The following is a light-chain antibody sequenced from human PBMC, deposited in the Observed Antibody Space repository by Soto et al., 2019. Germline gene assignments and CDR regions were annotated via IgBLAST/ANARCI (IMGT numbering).Light chain of an antibody. CDR2: GAS. CDR1: QSVSSSY. V-gene: IGKV3D-20*02. CDR3: QQRSNWPRT. J-gene: IGKJ1*01. Sequence: EIVLTQSPGTLSLSPGERATLSCRASQSVSSSYLACYQQNPGQAPRLLIYGASSRATGIPDRFSGSGSGTAFTLTISRLEPEDFAVYYCQQRSNWPRTFGQGTKVDIK.